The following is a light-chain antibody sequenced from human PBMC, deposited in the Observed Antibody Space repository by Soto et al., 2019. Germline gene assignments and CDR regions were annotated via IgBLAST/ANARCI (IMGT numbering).Light chain of an antibody. CDR1: QRVSNTY. CDR3: QQYSSSPVT. J-gene: IGKJ4*01. CDR2: GVS. Sequence: EIVFAQSPGTLSFSPGERATLSCRASQRVSNTYLAWYQQKPGQAPRLLIYGVSSRATGIPDRFSGSGSGTDFTLTISRLEPEDFAVYYCQQYSSSPVTFGGGTKVDIK. V-gene: IGKV3-20*01.